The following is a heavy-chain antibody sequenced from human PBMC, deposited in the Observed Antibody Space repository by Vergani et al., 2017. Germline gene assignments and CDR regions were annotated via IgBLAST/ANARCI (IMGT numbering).Heavy chain of an antibody. Sequence: QLQLQESGPGLVKPSETLSLTCTVSGGSISSSSYYWGWIRQPPGQGLEWIGSIYYSGSTYYNPSLKSRVTISVDTSKNQFSLKLSSVTAAVTAVYYCARGLWFGDIWGQGTMVTVSS. CDR3: ARGLWFGDI. J-gene: IGHJ3*02. D-gene: IGHD3-10*01. CDR1: GGSISSSSYY. V-gene: IGHV4-39*07. CDR2: IYYSGST.